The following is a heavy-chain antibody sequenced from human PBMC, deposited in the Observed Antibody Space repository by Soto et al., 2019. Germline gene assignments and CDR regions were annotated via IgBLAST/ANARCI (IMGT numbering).Heavy chain of an antibody. Sequence: ASVKVSCKASGYTFTSYGISWVRQAPGQGLEWMGWISAYSGNTNYAQKLQGRVTMTTDTSTSTAYMDLARLKSDDTAVYYCVRAHALGFSNWFDPWGRGTLVTVSS. CDR2: ISAYSGNT. CDR3: VRAHALGFSNWFDP. J-gene: IGHJ5*02. V-gene: IGHV1-18*04. D-gene: IGHD3-10*01. CDR1: GYTFTSYG.